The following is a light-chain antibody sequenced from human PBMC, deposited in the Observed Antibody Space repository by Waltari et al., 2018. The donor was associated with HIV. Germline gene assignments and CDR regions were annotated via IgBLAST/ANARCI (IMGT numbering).Light chain of an antibody. V-gene: IGLV1-44*01. Sequence: QSVLTPPGSVSGAPGQGVTISWSGSSFTIGCNTVSWYQQLAGAAPKLFFSGDVLRPSAVPDRFCGSKSRTSASLAISGLQFEDEALYFCGVWDDSLSGQAVFGGETMLTVL. CDR2: GDV. CDR1: SFTIGCNT. J-gene: IGLJ2*01. CDR3: GVWDDSLSGQAV.